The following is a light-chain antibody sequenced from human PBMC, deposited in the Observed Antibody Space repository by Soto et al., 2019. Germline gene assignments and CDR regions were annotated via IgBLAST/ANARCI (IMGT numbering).Light chain of an antibody. CDR1: QSVSSSY. J-gene: IGKJ2*01. Sequence: EIVLTQSPGTLSLSPGERATLSCRASQSVSSSYLAWYQQKPGQAPRLLIYGASSRATGIPDRFSGSGSGTDFTITISRLEPEDFAVSCCQQYGSSPLYTFGQGTKLEIK. CDR3: QQYGSSPLYT. CDR2: GAS. V-gene: IGKV3-20*01.